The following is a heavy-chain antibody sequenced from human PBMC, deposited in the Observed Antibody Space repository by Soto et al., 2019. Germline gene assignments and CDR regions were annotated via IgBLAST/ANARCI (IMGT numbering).Heavy chain of an antibody. V-gene: IGHV1-3*01. CDR3: ARAPRAITIRGMDV. J-gene: IGHJ6*02. Sequence: QVQLVQSGAEVKKPGASVKVSCKASGYTFATYAINWVRQAPGQRLEWMGWINAANDDTKYSQKFQGRVTITRDTSASTAYMELRSLGSEDTAVYYCARAPRAITIRGMDVWGQGTTVTVSS. CDR1: GYTFATYA. CDR2: INAANDDT. D-gene: IGHD3-3*01.